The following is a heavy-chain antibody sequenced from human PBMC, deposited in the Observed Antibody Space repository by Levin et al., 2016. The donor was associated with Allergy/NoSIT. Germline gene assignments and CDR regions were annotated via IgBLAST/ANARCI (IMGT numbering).Heavy chain of an antibody. V-gene: IGHV4-31*02. CDR2: IYYSGST. CDR3: ARHNGDYPKGNDYYGMDF. D-gene: IGHD4-17*01. J-gene: IGHJ6*02. Sequence: RQAPGKGLEWIGYIYYSGSTYYSPSLKRRVTISVNTSKNQFSLRLNSVTAADTAVYYCARHNGDYPKGNDYYGMDFWGQGTTVTVSS.